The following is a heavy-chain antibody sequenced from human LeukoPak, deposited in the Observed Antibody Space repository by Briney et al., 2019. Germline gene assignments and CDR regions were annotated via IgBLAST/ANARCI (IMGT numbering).Heavy chain of an antibody. D-gene: IGHD3-22*01. CDR3: AREGYYDSSGYYF. CDR2: FSGSGGST. CDR1: GFTFSSYA. J-gene: IGHJ4*02. V-gene: IGHV3-23*01. Sequence: GGSLRLSCAASGFTFSSYAMSWVRQAPRKGLECISGFSGSGGSTYYADSVKGRFTISRDNSKNTLYLQMNSLRAEDTAVYYCAREGYYDSSGYYFWGQGTLVTVSS.